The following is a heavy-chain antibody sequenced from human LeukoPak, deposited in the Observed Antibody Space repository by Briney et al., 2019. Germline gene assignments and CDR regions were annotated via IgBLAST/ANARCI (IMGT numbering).Heavy chain of an antibody. Sequence: SETLSLTCTVSGGSINSYFWSWIRQPPGKGLEWIGYIYYSGSTNCNPSLKSRVTISADTSKNKFSLKLSSVTAADTAVYFCARVGYSGSWFDYWGQGTLVTVSS. V-gene: IGHV4-59*01. CDR2: IYYSGST. CDR3: ARVGYSGSWFDY. D-gene: IGHD6-13*01. J-gene: IGHJ4*02. CDR1: GGSINSYF.